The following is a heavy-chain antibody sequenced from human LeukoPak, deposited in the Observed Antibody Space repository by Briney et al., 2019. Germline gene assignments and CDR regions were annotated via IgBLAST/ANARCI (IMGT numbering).Heavy chain of an antibody. D-gene: IGHD2-2*01. CDR2: MNPNSGNT. CDR3: ASRYCSSTSCQGEPVDY. Sequence: ASVRVSCKASGYTFTSNDINWVRQATGQGLEWMGWMNPNSGNTAYAQKFQGRVTMTRNTSISTAYMELSGLRSEDTAVYYCASRYCSSTSCQGEPVDYWGQGTLVTVSS. V-gene: IGHV1-8*01. J-gene: IGHJ4*02. CDR1: GYTFTSND.